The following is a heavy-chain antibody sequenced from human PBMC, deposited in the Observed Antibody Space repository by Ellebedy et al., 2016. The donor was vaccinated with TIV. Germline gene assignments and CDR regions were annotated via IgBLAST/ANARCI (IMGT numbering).Heavy chain of an antibody. V-gene: IGHV1-18*01. CDR1: GYTFTRYG. D-gene: IGHD1-26*01. J-gene: IGHJ4*02. Sequence: AASVKVSCKASGYTFTRYGLSWVRQAPGQGLEWMGWISTYNVNTNYAQKRQGRVTMTTDTATSTVHMELRSLRSDDTAVYYCARDVVGGRGAGFDYWGQGTLVTVSS. CDR2: ISTYNVNT. CDR3: ARDVVGGRGAGFDY.